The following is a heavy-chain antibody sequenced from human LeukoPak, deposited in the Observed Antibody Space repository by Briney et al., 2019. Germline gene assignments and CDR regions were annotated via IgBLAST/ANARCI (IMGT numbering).Heavy chain of an antibody. CDR2: IVVGSGNT. Sequence: SVKVSCKASGFTFTSSAMQWVRQARGQRLEWIGWIVVGSGNTNYAQKFQERVTITRDMSTSTAYMELSSLRSEDTAVYYCATGAAAGTMGDYWGQGTLVTVSS. V-gene: IGHV1-58*02. CDR1: GFTFTSSA. CDR3: ATGAAAGTMGDY. D-gene: IGHD6-13*01. J-gene: IGHJ4*02.